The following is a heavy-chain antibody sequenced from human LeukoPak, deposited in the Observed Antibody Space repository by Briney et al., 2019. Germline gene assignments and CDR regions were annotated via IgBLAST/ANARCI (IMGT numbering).Heavy chain of an antibody. D-gene: IGHD2-15*01. Sequence: GRSLRLSCAASGFTFDDYAMHWVRQAPGKGLEWVSGISWNSGSIGYADSVKGRFTISRDNAKNSLYLQMNSLRAEDTALYYCAKDSRSGGSLSGTFDYWGQGTLVTVSS. CDR2: ISWNSGSI. V-gene: IGHV3-9*01. J-gene: IGHJ4*02. CDR1: GFTFDDYA. CDR3: AKDSRSGGSLSGTFDY.